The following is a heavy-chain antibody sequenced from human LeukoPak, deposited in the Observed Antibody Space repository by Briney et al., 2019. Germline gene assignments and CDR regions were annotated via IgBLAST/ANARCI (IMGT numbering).Heavy chain of an antibody. CDR2: ISPDSNYK. CDR1: GFTFSTYS. Sequence: GGSLRLSCAASGFTFSTYSMNWLRLAPGKGLEWVSSISPDSNYKYYVDSVKGRFTISRDNAKSSLYLQMNSLRAEDTAVYYCARGGGYGSGSSYYFDYWGQGTLVTVSS. J-gene: IGHJ4*02. V-gene: IGHV3-21*04. D-gene: IGHD3-10*01. CDR3: ARGGGYGSGSSYYFDY.